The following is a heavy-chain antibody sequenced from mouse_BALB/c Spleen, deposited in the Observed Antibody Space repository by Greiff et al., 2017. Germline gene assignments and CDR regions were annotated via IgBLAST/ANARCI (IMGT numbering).Heavy chain of an antibody. CDR1: GFTFSSYT. V-gene: IGHV5-6-4*01. CDR3: TTYYRYDDYYFDY. D-gene: IGHD2-14*01. Sequence: EVMLVESGGGLVKPGGSLKLSCAASGFTFSSYTMSWVRQTPEKRLEWVATISSGGSYTYYPDSVKGRFTISRDNAKNTLYLQMSSLKSEDTAMYYCTTYYRYDDYYFDYWGQGTTLTVSS. J-gene: IGHJ2*01. CDR2: ISSGGSYT.